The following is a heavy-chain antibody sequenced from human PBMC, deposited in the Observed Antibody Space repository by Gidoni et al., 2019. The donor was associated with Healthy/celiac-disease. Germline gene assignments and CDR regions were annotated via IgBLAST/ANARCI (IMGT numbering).Heavy chain of an antibody. V-gene: IGHV4-59*01. CDR2: IYYSGIT. CDR1: GGSSSSYY. D-gene: IGHD3-16*01. CDR3: ARWGRGYYYYGMDV. Sequence: QVQLRVSGPGLALPSETVSLTCTVSGGSSSSYYWSWIRQPPGKGLEWIGYIYYSGITNYNPSLKIRVTISVDTSKTQFSLKLSSVTAADTAVYYCARWGRGYYYYGMDVWGQGTTVTVSS. J-gene: IGHJ6*02.